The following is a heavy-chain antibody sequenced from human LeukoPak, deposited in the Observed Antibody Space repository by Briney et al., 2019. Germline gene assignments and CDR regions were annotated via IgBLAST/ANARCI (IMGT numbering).Heavy chain of an antibody. J-gene: IGHJ4*02. Sequence: GRSLRLSCAASGFTFSSYAMHWVRQAPGKGLEWVAVISYDGGNKYYADSVKGRFTISRDNSKNTLYLQMNSLRAEDTAVYYCARKGRVVPAASFDYWGQGTLVTVSS. D-gene: IGHD2-2*01. CDR1: GFTFSSYA. CDR2: ISYDGGNK. CDR3: ARKGRVVPAASFDY. V-gene: IGHV3-30*04.